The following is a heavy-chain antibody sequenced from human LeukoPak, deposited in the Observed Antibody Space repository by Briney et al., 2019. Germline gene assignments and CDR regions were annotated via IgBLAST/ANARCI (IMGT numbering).Heavy chain of an antibody. J-gene: IGHJ3*02. CDR1: GFTCSTYV. Sequence: GGSLRLSCAASGFTCSTYVMSWVRQAPGKGLEWLSLILHNGDSTYYADSVKGRFTISRDNSKNTLYLQMNNLRAEDTAVYYCARLSSFAFDIWGQGTMVTVSS. D-gene: IGHD3-16*02. CDR2: ILHNGDST. V-gene: IGHV3-23*01. CDR3: ARLSSFAFDI.